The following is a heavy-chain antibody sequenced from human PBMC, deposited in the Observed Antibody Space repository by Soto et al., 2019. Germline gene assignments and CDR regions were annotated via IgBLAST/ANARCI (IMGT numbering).Heavy chain of an antibody. D-gene: IGHD3-16*01. CDR1: GFTFSGCA. J-gene: IGHJ4*02. CDR3: AREGSLPNPKYIDS. V-gene: IGHV3-21*01. Sequence: GGSLRLSCAASGFTFSGCAMSWVRQAAGKGLEWVSSIKSSSDYIYYADSVKGRFTISRDNAKNSLFLQMNSLRAEDTAVYYCAREGSLPNPKYIDSWGQGT. CDR2: IKSSSDYI.